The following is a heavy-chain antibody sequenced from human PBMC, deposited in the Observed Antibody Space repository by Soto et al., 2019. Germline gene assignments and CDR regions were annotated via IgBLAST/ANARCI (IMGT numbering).Heavy chain of an antibody. J-gene: IGHJ4*02. V-gene: IGHV4-34*01. D-gene: IGHD6-13*01. Sequence: SETLSLTCAVYGGSFSGYYWSWIRQPPGKGLEWIGSSSYTGKTYFNPSLRSRVTISVDTSNNQFSLRLTSVTASDTAVYYCARPDSSSWAAPFGSWGQGTLVTVSS. CDR2: SSYTGKT. CDR1: GGSFSGYY. CDR3: ARPDSSSWAAPFGS.